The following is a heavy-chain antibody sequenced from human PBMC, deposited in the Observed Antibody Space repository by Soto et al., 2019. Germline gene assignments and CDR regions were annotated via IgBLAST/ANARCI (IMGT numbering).Heavy chain of an antibody. CDR3: VRGPNSRYLVTTWDY. CDR2: IRNKANSYTT. D-gene: IGHD4-17*01. CDR1: GFTFSDHY. J-gene: IGHJ4*02. V-gene: IGHV3-72*01. Sequence: EVQLVESGGGLVQPGGSLRLSCVVSGFTFSDHYMDWVRQAPGKGLEWVGRIRNKANSYTTVYAASVKGRFTISRDDSKNSTYLQMNSLKIEDTAVYYCVRGPNSRYLVTTWDYCGQATLVTVSS.